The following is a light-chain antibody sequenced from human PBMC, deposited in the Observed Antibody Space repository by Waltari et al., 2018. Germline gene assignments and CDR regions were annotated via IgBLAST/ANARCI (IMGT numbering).Light chain of an antibody. CDR3: QHYVRLPAT. CDR2: GAS. CDR1: QRGSRS. Sequence: EIXLTQSPGTLSISPGERATLSSRASQRGSRSLAWYQQKPGQAPRLLIYGASNRAAGIPERFSGSGSGTDFSLTISRLEPEDFAVYYCQHYVRLPATFGQGTKVEIK. J-gene: IGKJ1*01. V-gene: IGKV3-20*01.